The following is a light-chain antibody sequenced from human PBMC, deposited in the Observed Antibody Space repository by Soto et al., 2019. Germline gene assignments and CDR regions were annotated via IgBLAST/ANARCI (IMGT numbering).Light chain of an antibody. CDR2: GAS. CDR3: QQYGSSPPWT. Sequence: EIVLTQSPGTLSLSPGERATLSCRASQIIRSTYLAWFQQKPGQAPRLLIYGASTRATGIPDRFSGSGSGTDFTLTISGLEPEDFAVYYCQQYGSSPPWTFGQGTKVEIK. CDR1: QIIRSTY. J-gene: IGKJ1*01. V-gene: IGKV3-20*01.